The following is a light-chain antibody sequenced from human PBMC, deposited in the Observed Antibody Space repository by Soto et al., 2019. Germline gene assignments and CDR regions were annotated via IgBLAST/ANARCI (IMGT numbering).Light chain of an antibody. CDR2: GAS. CDR3: QQTNSFSPT. J-gene: IGKJ5*01. Sequence: DIQMTQSPSSVSASVGDRVTIACRASQGISSWLAWYQQKPGKAPKLLIYGASSFQSGVPSRFRGSGSGTNFTLIISSLQPEDFATYFCQQTNSFSPTFGQGTRLEIK. CDR1: QGISSW. V-gene: IGKV1-12*01.